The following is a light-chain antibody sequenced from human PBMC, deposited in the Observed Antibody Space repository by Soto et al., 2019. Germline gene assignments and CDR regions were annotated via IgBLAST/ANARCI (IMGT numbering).Light chain of an antibody. Sequence: QSALTQPRSVSGSPGQSVTVSCSGTSSDVGGYDYVAWYQQYPGKAPKLMIYDVIKRPSGVPDRFSGSKSGNTASLTISGLPAEDEADYYCCSYAGSYTFVFGTGTKDRP. J-gene: IGLJ1*01. CDR3: CSYAGSYTFV. CDR2: DVI. V-gene: IGLV2-11*01. CDR1: SSDVGGYDY.